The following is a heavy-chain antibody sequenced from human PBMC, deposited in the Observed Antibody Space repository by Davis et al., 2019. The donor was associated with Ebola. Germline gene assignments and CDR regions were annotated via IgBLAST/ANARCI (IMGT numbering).Heavy chain of an antibody. V-gene: IGHV1-2*06. Sequence: ASVKVSCKASGYTFTAYYLHWMRQAPGHGLEWMGRINPNSGGTNYAQKFQGRVTMTRDTSISTAYMVLSRLRSDDTAVYYGASHCGGDCYTSGWGQGTLVTVSS. J-gene: IGHJ4*02. D-gene: IGHD2-21*02. CDR3: ASHCGGDCYTSG. CDR1: GYTFTAYY. CDR2: INPNSGGT.